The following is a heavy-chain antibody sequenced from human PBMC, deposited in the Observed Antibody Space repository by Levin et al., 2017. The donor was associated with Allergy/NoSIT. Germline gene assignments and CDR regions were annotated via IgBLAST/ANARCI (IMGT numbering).Heavy chain of an antibody. D-gene: IGHD5-12*01. V-gene: IGHV1-2*06. CDR2: INPNSGGT. J-gene: IGHJ4*02. CDR1: GYTFTGYY. CDR3: ARVGVEDSGYDHWDY. Sequence: GESLKISCKASGYTFTGYYMHWVRQAPGQGLEWMGRINPNSGGTNYAQKFQGRVTMTRDTSISTAYMELSRLRSDDTAVYYCARVGVEDSGYDHWDYWGQGTLVTVSS.